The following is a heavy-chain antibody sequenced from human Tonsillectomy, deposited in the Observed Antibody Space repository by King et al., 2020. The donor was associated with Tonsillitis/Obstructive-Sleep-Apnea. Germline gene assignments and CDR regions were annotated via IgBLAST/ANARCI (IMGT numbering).Heavy chain of an antibody. V-gene: IGHV3-66*01. CDR3: ARSLTIFGVVEDY. D-gene: IGHD3-3*01. Sequence: VQLVESGGGLVQPGGSLRLSCAVSGFTVSSNYMSWVRQAPGKGLEWVSVIYSGGSTYYADSVKGRFTISRDNSKNTLYLQMNSLRAEDTAVYYCARSLTIFGVVEDYWGQGTLFTVSS. J-gene: IGHJ4*02. CDR1: GFTVSSNY. CDR2: IYSGGST.